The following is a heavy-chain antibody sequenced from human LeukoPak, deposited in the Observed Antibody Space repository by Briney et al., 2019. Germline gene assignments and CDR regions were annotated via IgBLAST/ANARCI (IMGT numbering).Heavy chain of an antibody. J-gene: IGHJ6*04. CDR1: GFTFSTYS. CDR3: AELGITMIGGV. V-gene: IGHV3-48*04. Sequence: TGGSLRLSCAASGFTFSTYSMTWVRQAPGKGLEWVSYISSSSNTIDYADSVRGRFTISRDNAKNSLYLQMNSLRAEDTAVYYCAELGITMIGGVWGKGTTVTISS. CDR2: ISSSSNTI. D-gene: IGHD3-10*02.